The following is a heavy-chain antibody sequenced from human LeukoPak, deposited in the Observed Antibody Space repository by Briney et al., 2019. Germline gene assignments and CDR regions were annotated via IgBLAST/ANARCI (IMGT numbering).Heavy chain of an antibody. J-gene: IGHJ5*02. D-gene: IGHD5-18*01. Sequence: GGSLRLSCAASGFTFSSYAMSWVRQAPGKGLEWVSAISGSGGSTYYAASVKGRFTISRDNSKNTLYLQMNSLRAEDTAVYYCAKGGGVQLWFRSNWFDPWGQGTRVTVSS. CDR2: ISGSGGST. V-gene: IGHV3-23*01. CDR3: AKGGGVQLWFRSNWFDP. CDR1: GFTFSSYA.